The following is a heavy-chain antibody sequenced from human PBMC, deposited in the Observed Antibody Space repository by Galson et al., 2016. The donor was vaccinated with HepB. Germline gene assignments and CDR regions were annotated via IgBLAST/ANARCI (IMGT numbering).Heavy chain of an antibody. J-gene: IGHJ6*02. Sequence: SVKVSCKASGYTFTSYDISWVRQATGQGLEWMGWMNPNNNNTGYAQKFQGRVTMTSNTSIGTAYMELSSLRSEDTAVYYCARGGVVHYYGSGNFYNAGYYYGMDVWGQGTTVTVSS. CDR3: ARGGVVHYYGSGNFYNAGYYYGMDV. CDR2: MNPNNNNT. V-gene: IGHV1-8*01. D-gene: IGHD3-10*01. CDR1: GYTFTSYD.